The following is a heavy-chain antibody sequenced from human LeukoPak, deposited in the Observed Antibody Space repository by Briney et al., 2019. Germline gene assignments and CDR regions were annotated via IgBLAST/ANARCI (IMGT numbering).Heavy chain of an antibody. Sequence: PGGSRRPSCAASGLTFSRYWMTWFRQAPGKGLEWVANIKQDGSEKYYVDSVKGRCTISRDNADRPLYLQMTSLRVEDTAVYFCASRYCTGVNCFAASYMCMDVGGKGTTVTVSS. D-gene: IGHD2-8*02. V-gene: IGHV3-7*01. J-gene: IGHJ6*03. CDR1: GLTFSRYW. CDR2: IKQDGSEK. CDR3: ASRYCTGVNCFAASYMCMDV.